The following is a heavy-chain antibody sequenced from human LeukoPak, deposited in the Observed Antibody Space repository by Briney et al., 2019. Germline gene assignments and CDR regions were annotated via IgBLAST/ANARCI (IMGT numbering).Heavy chain of an antibody. CDR3: ARVSGYCSSTSCLNLYYFDY. Sequence: GGSLRLSCAASGFTFSSYWMSWVRQASGKGLEWVANIKQDGSEKYYVDSVKGRFTISRDNAKNSLYLQMNSLRAEDTAVYYCARVSGYCSSTSCLNLYYFDYWGQGTLVTVSS. D-gene: IGHD2-2*01. CDR2: IKQDGSEK. CDR1: GFTFSSYW. J-gene: IGHJ4*02. V-gene: IGHV3-7*01.